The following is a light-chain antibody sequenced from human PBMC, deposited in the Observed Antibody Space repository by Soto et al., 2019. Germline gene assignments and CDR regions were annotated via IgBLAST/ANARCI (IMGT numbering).Light chain of an antibody. Sequence: DIQMTHSPSTLSASVGDRVTITCRASHFISSWLAWYQHKPGKAPKLLIYDTSTLGTGVPSRFSGSGSGTEFTLTISSLHPDDFATYYCQQYNTFSWTFGQGTRVVIK. J-gene: IGKJ1*01. CDR3: QQYNTFSWT. V-gene: IGKV1-5*01. CDR1: HFISSW. CDR2: DTS.